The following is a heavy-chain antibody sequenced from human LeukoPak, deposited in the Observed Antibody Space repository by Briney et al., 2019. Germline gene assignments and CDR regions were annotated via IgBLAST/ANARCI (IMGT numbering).Heavy chain of an antibody. J-gene: IGHJ4*02. V-gene: IGHV3-30*03. CDR1: GFTFRNHG. D-gene: IGHD3-3*01. Sequence: GGSLRLSCAASGFTFRNHGIHWARQAPGKGLEWVAVISNDGINKHYADSAKGRFTMSRDNSENTLFLQMNSLRAEDTAVYYCARDRSGSFSTDYWGQGTLVTVSS. CDR2: ISNDGINK. CDR3: ARDRSGSFSTDY.